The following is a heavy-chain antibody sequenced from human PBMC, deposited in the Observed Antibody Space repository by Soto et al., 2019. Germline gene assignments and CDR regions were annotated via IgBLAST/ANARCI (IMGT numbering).Heavy chain of an antibody. Sequence: PSETLSLTCTVSGGSISSGGYYWSWIRQHPGKGLEWIGYIYYSGSTYYNPSLKSRVTISVDTSKNQFSLKLSSVTAADTAAYYCARYYYDSSGMYYFDYWGQGTLVTVSS. CDR2: IYYSGST. J-gene: IGHJ4*02. CDR3: ARYYYDSSGMYYFDY. V-gene: IGHV4-31*03. CDR1: GGSISSGGYY. D-gene: IGHD3-22*01.